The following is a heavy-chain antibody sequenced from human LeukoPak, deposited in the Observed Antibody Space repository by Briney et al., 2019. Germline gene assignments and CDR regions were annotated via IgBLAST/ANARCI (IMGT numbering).Heavy chain of an antibody. CDR3: VRGSSGWYREFDY. CDR2: ISSSSTYM. CDR1: GFTFSSYS. D-gene: IGHD6-19*01. V-gene: IGHV3-21*01. Sequence: GGSLRLSCAASGFTFSSYSMNWVRQAPGKGLEWISSISSSSTYMYYADSVKGRFTISRDNAKDSPYLQMNSLSAEDTAIYYCVRGSSGWYREFDYWGQGTLVTVSS. J-gene: IGHJ4*02.